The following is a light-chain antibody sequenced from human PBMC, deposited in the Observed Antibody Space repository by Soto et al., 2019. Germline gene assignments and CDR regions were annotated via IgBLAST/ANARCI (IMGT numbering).Light chain of an antibody. CDR1: SSNIGSNT. CDR3: AAWADSMTGYV. Sequence: QSVVTQPPSASGTPGQRVTISCSGSSSNIGSNTVNWYQQLPGTAPKLLIYSNNQRPSGVPDRFSGSKSGTSASLAISGLQSEDQADYYCAAWADSMTGYVFXTGPTVTVL. V-gene: IGLV1-44*01. CDR2: SNN. J-gene: IGLJ1*01.